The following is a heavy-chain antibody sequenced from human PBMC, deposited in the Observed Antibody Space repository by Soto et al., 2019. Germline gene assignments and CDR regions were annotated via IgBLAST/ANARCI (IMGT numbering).Heavy chain of an antibody. J-gene: IGHJ4*02. D-gene: IGHD1-1*01. CDR1: GYTFANYY. Sequence: QVQLVQSGAEVKKPEASVKISCKASGYTFANYYMHWVRQASGQGLEWMGIINPGGGSTSYAQKFQGRVTMTRDTSTTKVYMELSSLRSEDTAVYFCARESANDRTFDYWGQGTLVTVSS. CDR2: INPGGGST. V-gene: IGHV1-46*01. CDR3: ARESANDRTFDY.